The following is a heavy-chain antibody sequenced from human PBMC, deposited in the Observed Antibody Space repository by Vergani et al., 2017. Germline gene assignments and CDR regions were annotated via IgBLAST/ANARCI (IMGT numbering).Heavy chain of an antibody. CDR2: IYWNDDK. V-gene: IGHV2-5*01. Sequence: QITLKESGPTLVKPTQTLTLTCTFSGFSLSTSGVGVGWIRQPPGKALEWLALIYWNDDKRYSPSLKSRLTITKDTSKNQVVLTMTNMDPVDTATYYCARGWGFTIFGVVAKYYFDYWGQGTLVTVSS. CDR1: GFSLSTSGVG. D-gene: IGHD3-3*01. J-gene: IGHJ4*02. CDR3: ARGWGFTIFGVVAKYYFDY.